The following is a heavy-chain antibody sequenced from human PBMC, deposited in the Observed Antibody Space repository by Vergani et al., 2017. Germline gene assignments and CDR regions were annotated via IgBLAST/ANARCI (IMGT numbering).Heavy chain of an antibody. CDR2: IHYSENT. V-gene: IGHV4-59*11. CDR1: FDSIRNLY. D-gene: IGHD6-19*01. Sequence: QVQLQESGPGLVKSSETLSLICCVSFDSIRNLYCNWIRQPPGKGLEWIGSIHYSENTNSNPSLKTRATISVDTSKNQFSLTLTSVTAADTAVYYCASDTHSGQRADRWGQGILVTVTS. J-gene: IGHJ5*02. CDR3: ASDTHSGQRADR.